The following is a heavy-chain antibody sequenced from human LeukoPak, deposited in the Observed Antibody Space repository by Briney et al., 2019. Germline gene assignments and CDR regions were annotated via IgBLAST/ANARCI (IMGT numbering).Heavy chain of an antibody. V-gene: IGHV5-51*01. Sequence: PGASLKISCKGLGYSFSTYWNAWVRQRPGKGLEWIGINYPGGSETRYDPSFQGQVTISADTSTSTAYLQWSSLRASDTAMYYCARASRDGYNQNFDHWGQGTQVTVSS. CDR2: NYPGGSET. CDR3: ARASRDGYNQNFDH. CDR1: GYSFSTYW. J-gene: IGHJ4*02. D-gene: IGHD5-24*01.